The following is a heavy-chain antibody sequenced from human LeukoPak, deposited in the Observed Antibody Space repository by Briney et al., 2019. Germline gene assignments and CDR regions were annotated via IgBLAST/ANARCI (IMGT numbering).Heavy chain of an antibody. D-gene: IGHD3-3*01. CDR1: GYTFTGYY. V-gene: IGHV1-2*02. CDR2: INPNSGGT. CDR3: ARASKSLYDPDFWSGYLLGRQHYFDY. Sequence: ASVKVSCKASGYTFTGYYMHWVRQAPGQGLEWMGWINPNSGGTNYAQKFQGRVTMTRDTSISTAYMELSRLRSDDTAVYYCARASKSLYDPDFWSGYLLGRQHYFDYWGQGTLVTVSS. J-gene: IGHJ4*02.